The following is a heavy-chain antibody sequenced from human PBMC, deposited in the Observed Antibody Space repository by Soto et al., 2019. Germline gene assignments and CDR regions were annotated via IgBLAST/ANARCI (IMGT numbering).Heavy chain of an antibody. CDR1: ELSFSAYG. D-gene: IGHD4-17*01. Sequence: QVQLVESGGGVVRPGRSLRLSCVASELSFSAYGMHWVRLAPGKGLQWVAVISYDGNDKYYADPVKGRFTISRDDSKNTLYLQMNSLRREDTAIYYCARRKTVTTGHYYYYIDVWGKGTTVTVSS. J-gene: IGHJ6*03. CDR3: ARRKTVTTGHYYYYIDV. CDR2: ISYDGNDK. V-gene: IGHV3-30*03.